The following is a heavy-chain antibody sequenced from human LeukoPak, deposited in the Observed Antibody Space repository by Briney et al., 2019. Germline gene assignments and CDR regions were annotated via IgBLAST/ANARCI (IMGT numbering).Heavy chain of an antibody. D-gene: IGHD6-19*01. V-gene: IGHV3-30*18. Sequence: PVGSLRLSSGASVFTSSIYGMHSVPQAPGKGLEWVAVISYDGSNEYYADSVKGRFTTSRDNSKNTLYLQMNNLRPEDTAVYYCAKDRWIRRITMAGQDYWGQGTQVSVPS. CDR3: AKDRWIRRITMAGQDY. CDR2: ISYDGSNE. CDR1: VFTSSIYG. J-gene: IGHJ4*02.